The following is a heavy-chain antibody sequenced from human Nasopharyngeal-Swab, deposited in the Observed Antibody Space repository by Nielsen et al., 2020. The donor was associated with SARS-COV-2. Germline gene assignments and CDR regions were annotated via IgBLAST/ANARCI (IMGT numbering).Heavy chain of an antibody. CDR2: ISYDGSNK. V-gene: IGHV3-30*18. J-gene: IGHJ6*02. CDR1: GFTFSSYG. CDR3: ANSDFWSGYYKPHYYYYGMDV. Sequence: GESLKISCAASGFTFSSYGMHWVRQAPGKGLEWVAVISYDGSNKYYADSVKGRFTISRDNSKNTLYLQMNSLRAEDTAAYYCANSDFWSGYYKPHYYYYGMDVWGQGTTVTVSS. D-gene: IGHD3-3*01.